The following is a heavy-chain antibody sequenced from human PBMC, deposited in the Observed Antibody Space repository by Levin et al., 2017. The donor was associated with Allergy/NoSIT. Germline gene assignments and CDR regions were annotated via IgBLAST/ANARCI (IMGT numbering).Heavy chain of an antibody. CDR1: GLTVSSNY. Sequence: GGSLRLSCAASGLTVSSNYMNWVRQAPGKGLEWVSIIYSGGSIYYADSVKGRFTISRDNSKNTLYLQMNSLRAEDTAMYYCAKDRGSATEAFDIWGQGTMVTVSS. D-gene: IGHD2-2*01. J-gene: IGHJ3*02. CDR3: AKDRGSATEAFDI. CDR2: IYSGGSI. V-gene: IGHV3-53*01.